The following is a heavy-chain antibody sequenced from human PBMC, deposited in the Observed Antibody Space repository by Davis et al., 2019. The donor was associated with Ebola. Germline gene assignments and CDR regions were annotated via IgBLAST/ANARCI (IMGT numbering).Heavy chain of an antibody. CDR2: ISGSGGST. Sequence: GGSLRLSCAASGFTFSSYAMSWVRQAPGKGLEWVSAISGSGGSTYYADSVKGRFTISRDNSKNTLYLQMNSLRAEDTAVYYCAKDGGLLWFGELLYQNYYGMDVWGQGTTVTVSS. D-gene: IGHD3-10*01. J-gene: IGHJ6*02. CDR1: GFTFSSYA. CDR3: AKDGGLLWFGELLYQNYYGMDV. V-gene: IGHV3-23*01.